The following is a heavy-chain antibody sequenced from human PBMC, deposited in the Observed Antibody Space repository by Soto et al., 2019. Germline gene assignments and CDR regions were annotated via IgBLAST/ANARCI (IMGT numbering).Heavy chain of an antibody. CDR2: IIPIFGTA. V-gene: IGHV1-69*06. D-gene: IGHD1-20*01. Sequence: QVQLVQSGAEVKKPGSSVKVSCKASGGTFSSYAISWVRQAPGQGLEWMGGIIPIFGTANYAQKFQGRVTITADKSTSTAYMGLSSLRSEDTAVYYCARGKGITGTPSSNAFDIWGQGTMVTVSS. J-gene: IGHJ3*02. CDR3: ARGKGITGTPSSNAFDI. CDR1: GGTFSSYA.